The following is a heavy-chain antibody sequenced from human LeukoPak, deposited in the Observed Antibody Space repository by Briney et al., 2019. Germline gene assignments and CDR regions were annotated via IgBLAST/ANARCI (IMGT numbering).Heavy chain of an antibody. CDR2: ISGSGGST. CDR1: GFTFSSYA. CDR3: AKETAARPLFHNNYYYYYMDV. J-gene: IGHJ6*03. D-gene: IGHD6-6*01. Sequence: GGSLRLSCAASGFTFSSYAMSWVRQAPGKGLEWVSAISGSGGSTYYADSVKGRFTISRDNSKNTLYLQMNSLRAEDTAVYYCAKETAARPLFHNNYYYYYMDVWGKGTTVTVSS. V-gene: IGHV3-23*01.